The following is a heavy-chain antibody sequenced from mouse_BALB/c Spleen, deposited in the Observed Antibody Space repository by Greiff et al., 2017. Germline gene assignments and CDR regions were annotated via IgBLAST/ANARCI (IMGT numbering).Heavy chain of an antibody. J-gene: IGHJ3*01. Sequence: EVKLQESGPGLVKPSQSLSLTCSVTGYSITSGYYWNWIRQFPGNKLEWMGYISYDGSNNYNPSLKNRISITRDTSKNQFFLKLNSVTTEDTATYYCARQRQLGTWFAYWGQGTLVTVSA. V-gene: IGHV3-6*02. D-gene: IGHD3-2*01. CDR1: GYSITSGYY. CDR3: ARQRQLGTWFAY. CDR2: ISYDGSN.